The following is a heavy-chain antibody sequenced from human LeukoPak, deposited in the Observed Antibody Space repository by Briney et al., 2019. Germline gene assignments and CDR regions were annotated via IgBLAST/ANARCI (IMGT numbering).Heavy chain of an antibody. J-gene: IGHJ4*02. Sequence: GGSLRLSCTASGFSFSRYSMNWVRQAPGKGLEWVSYISSSSTTIYYADSMKGRVIISRDNARNSLYLQMNSLRAEDTAVYYCAKDSLAAAFDYWGQGTLVTVSS. V-gene: IGHV3-48*01. CDR1: GFSFSRYS. D-gene: IGHD6-13*01. CDR3: AKDSLAAAFDY. CDR2: ISSSSTTI.